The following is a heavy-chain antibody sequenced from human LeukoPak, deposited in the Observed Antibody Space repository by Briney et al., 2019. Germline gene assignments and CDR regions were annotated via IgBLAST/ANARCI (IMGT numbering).Heavy chain of an antibody. V-gene: IGHV1-8*01. J-gene: IGHJ3*02. Sequence: GASVKVSCKASGYTFTSYDINWVRQATGQGLEWMGWMNPNSGNTGYAQKFQGRVTITRNTSISTAYMELSSLRSEDTAVYYCARVLSGYGDYDGRSLGFDIWGQGTMVTVSS. CDR3: ARVLSGYGDYDGRSLGFDI. CDR1: GYTFTSYD. D-gene: IGHD4-17*01. CDR2: MNPNSGNT.